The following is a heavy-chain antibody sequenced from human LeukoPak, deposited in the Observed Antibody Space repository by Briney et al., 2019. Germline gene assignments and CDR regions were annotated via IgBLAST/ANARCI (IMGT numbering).Heavy chain of an antibody. Sequence: SETLSLTCTVSGGSISSSSYYWGWIRQPPGKGLEWIGSIYYSGSTYYNPSLKSRVTISVDTSKNQFSLKLSSVTAADTAVYYCARWVGVRDYIWGSYRYYFDYWGQGPLVTVSS. CDR3: ARWVGVRDYIWGSYRYYFDY. CDR2: IYYSGST. J-gene: IGHJ4*02. V-gene: IGHV4-39*01. CDR1: GGSISSSSYY. D-gene: IGHD3-16*02.